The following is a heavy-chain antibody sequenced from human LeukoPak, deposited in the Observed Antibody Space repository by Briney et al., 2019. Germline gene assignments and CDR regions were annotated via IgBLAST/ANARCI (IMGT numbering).Heavy chain of an antibody. D-gene: IGHD6-25*01. V-gene: IGHV4-34*01. Sequence: PSETLSLTCAVYGGSFSGYYWSWIRQPPGKGLEWIGEINHSGSTNYNPSLKSRVTISLDTSKNLLSLKLGSLTAADTAVYYCARERSGYNWFDPWGQGTLVTVSS. CDR1: GGSFSGYY. CDR2: INHSGST. J-gene: IGHJ5*02. CDR3: ARERSGYNWFDP.